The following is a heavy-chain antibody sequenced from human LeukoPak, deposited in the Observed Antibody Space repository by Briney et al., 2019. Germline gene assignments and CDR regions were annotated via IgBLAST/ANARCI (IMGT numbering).Heavy chain of an antibody. J-gene: IGHJ4*02. V-gene: IGHV4-39*01. CDR1: GGSISSSGHY. D-gene: IGHD2-2*01. CDR3: ARQYCSSTTCWAYFDY. Sequence: ASETLSLTCTVSGGSISSSGHYWGRIRQPPGKGLEWIGIIYYSGSTYYNPSLKSRVTISVDTSKNQFSLKLSSVTAADTAVYYCARQYCSSTTCWAYFDYWGQGTLVTVSS. CDR2: IYYSGST.